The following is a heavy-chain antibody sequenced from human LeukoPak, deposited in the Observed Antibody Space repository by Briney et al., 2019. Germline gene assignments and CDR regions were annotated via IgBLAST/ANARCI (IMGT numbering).Heavy chain of an antibody. D-gene: IGHD4-17*01. J-gene: IGHJ4*02. CDR3: ARVMLGDYLGSLDC. Sequence: GGSLRLSCAGSGFTFSSYAMSWVRQAPGKGLEWVSAISDTGATTYDADSVKGRFTISRDNSENTLYLQMNSLSADDTAVYYCARVMLGDYLGSLDCWGQGALVTVSS. V-gene: IGHV3-23*01. CDR2: ISDTGATT. CDR1: GFTFSSYA.